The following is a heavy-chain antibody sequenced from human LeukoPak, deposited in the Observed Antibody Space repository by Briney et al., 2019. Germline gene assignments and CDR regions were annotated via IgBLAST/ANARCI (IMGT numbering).Heavy chain of an antibody. Sequence: SETLSLTCAVSGYSISSGYYWGWIRQPPGKGLEWIGSIYHSGSTYYNPSLKSRVTISVDTSKNQFSLELSSVTAADTAVYYCARLCSFLEWLCPPFDYWGQGALVTVSS. CDR2: IYHSGST. D-gene: IGHD3-3*01. CDR1: GYSISSGYY. V-gene: IGHV4-38-2*01. J-gene: IGHJ4*02. CDR3: ARLCSFLEWLCPPFDY.